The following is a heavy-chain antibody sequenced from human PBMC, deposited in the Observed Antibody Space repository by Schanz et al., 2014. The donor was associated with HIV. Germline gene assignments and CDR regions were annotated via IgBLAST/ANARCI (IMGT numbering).Heavy chain of an antibody. CDR3: AKPEYDSRGNSQSHFDY. Sequence: VQLVESGGGVVQPGRSLRVSCAASGFTFNNYAMTWVRQAPGKGLEWVSSISESGGRSYYADSVNGRFTISRDNSKNTLYLQMTTLRTEDTAVYYCAKPEYDSRGNSQSHFDYWGQGTLVTVSA. D-gene: IGHD3-22*01. CDR2: ISESGGRS. CDR1: GFTFNNYA. J-gene: IGHJ4*02. V-gene: IGHV3-23*04.